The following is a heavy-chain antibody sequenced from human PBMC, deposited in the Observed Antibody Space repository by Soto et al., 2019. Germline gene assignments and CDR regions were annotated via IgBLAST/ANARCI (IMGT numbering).Heavy chain of an antibody. V-gene: IGHV4-31*03. D-gene: IGHD3-22*01. CDR2: IYYSGST. J-gene: IGHJ4*02. CDR1: GGSISSGGYY. CDR3: ARDDDSSGYYFGY. Sequence: PSETLSLTCTVSGGSISSGGYYWSWIRQHPGKGLEWIGYIYYSGSTYYNPSLKSRVTISVDTSKNQFSLKLSSVTAADTAVYYCARDDDSSGYYFGYWGQGTLVTVSS.